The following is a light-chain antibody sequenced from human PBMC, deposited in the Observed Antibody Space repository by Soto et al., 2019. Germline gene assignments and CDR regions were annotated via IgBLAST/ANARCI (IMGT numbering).Light chain of an antibody. V-gene: IGKV3-15*01. CDR3: QQYGSSPYT. Sequence: EIVMTQSPATLSVSPGERATLYCKASQRISSNLAWYQQKPGQPPRLLIYGASTRATGIPARFSGSGSGTDFTLTISRLEPEDFAVYYCQQYGSSPYTFGQGTKLEIK. J-gene: IGKJ2*01. CDR2: GAS. CDR1: QRISSN.